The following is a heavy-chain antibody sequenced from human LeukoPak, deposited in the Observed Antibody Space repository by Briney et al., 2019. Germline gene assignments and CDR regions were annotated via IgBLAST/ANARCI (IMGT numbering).Heavy chain of an antibody. V-gene: IGHV3-23*01. Sequence: GGSLRLSCAASGFTFSSYAMSWVRQAPGKGLEWVSTISSSGGSTYYADSVKGRFTISRDNSKNTLYLQMNSLRAEDTAVYYCAKLPYCSSTSCYTATGYYYYMDVWGKGTTVTVSS. CDR2: ISSSGGST. J-gene: IGHJ6*03. D-gene: IGHD2-2*02. CDR1: GFTFSSYA. CDR3: AKLPYCSSTSCYTATGYYYYMDV.